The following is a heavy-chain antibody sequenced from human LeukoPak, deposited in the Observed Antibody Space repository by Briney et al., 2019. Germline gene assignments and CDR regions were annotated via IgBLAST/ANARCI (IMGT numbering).Heavy chain of an antibody. Sequence: SQTLSLTCTVSGGSISSGSYYWSWIRQPAGKGLEWIGRIYTSGSTNYNPSLKSRVTISVDTSKNQFSLKLSSVTAADTAVYYCARDRGLIVVVPAASGFDPWGQGTLVTVSS. J-gene: IGHJ5*02. V-gene: IGHV4-61*02. CDR1: GGSISSGSYY. CDR3: ARDRGLIVVVPAASGFDP. D-gene: IGHD2-2*01. CDR2: IYTSGST.